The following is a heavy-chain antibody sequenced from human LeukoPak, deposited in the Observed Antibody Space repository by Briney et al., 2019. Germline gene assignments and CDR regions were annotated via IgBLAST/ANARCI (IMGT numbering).Heavy chain of an antibody. D-gene: IGHD3-22*01. J-gene: IGHJ4*02. CDR3: AKSSYYDSSGYYREYYFDY. Sequence: PGGSLRLSCVASGFSSSSYGMTWVRQAPGKGLEWVSSISGGGGSTNSADSVKGRFTISRDNSKNTLYLQMNSLRAEDTAVYYCAKSSYYDSSGYYREYYFDYWGQGTLVTVSS. V-gene: IGHV3-23*01. CDR2: ISGGGGST. CDR1: GFSSSSYG.